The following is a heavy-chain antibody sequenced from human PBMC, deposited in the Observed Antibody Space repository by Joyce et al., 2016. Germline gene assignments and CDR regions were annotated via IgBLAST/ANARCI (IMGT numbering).Heavy chain of an antibody. CDR2: ISGSDVST. CDR3: SIWIPGSRKYFDD. D-gene: IGHD5-18*01. V-gene: IGHV3-23*01. CDR1: GFTFSIHT. Sequence: EVQMLASGGGLIQPGGSLRLSCVASGFTFSIHTRGWVRQDPVKGLEWVSAISGSDVSTYYADSVKGRFTVSRDNSKNTLYMQMNTLRAEDTAIYYCSIWIPGSRKYFDDWGPGTLVTVSS. J-gene: IGHJ4*02.